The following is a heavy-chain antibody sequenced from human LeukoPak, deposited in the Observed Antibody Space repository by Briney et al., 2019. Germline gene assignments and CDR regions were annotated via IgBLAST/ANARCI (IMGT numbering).Heavy chain of an antibody. V-gene: IGHV1-8*01. Sequence: ASVKVSCKASGYTFTSYDINWVRQATGQGLEWMGWMNPNSGNTGYAQKFQGRVTMTRNTSISTAYMELSSLRSEDTAVYYCARVLVSGGYYDFWSGHFLGAFDIWGQGTMVTVSS. D-gene: IGHD3-3*01. CDR3: ARVLVSGGYYDFWSGHFLGAFDI. CDR1: GYTFTSYD. CDR2: MNPNSGNT. J-gene: IGHJ3*02.